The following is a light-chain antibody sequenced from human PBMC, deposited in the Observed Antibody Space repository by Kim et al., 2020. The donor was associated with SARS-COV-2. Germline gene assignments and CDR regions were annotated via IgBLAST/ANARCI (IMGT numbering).Light chain of an antibody. CDR3: QKYNSAAWT. CDR1: QSISNY. J-gene: IGKJ1*01. V-gene: IGKV1-27*01. CDR2: AAS. Sequence: ASVGDRVTITCRASQSISNYLAWYQQKPGKVPKLLIYAASALQSGVPSRFSGSGSGTDFTLTISSLQPEDVATYYCQKYNSAAWTFGQGTKVDIK.